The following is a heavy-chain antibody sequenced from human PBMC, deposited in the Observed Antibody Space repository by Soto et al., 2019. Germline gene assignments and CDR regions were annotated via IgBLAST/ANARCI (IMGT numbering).Heavy chain of an antibody. CDR1: GASISAYY. CDR3: AREGGIPDDSCAPFDY. D-gene: IGHD3-22*01. V-gene: IGHV4-59*01. Sequence: PSETLSLTCTVSGASISAYYWSWIRQPPGKGLEWIGYIYYSGSTNYNPSLKSRVTISVDTSKNQFSLKLSSVTAADTAVYYCAREGGIPDDSCAPFDYWGQGTLVTVSS. CDR2: IYYSGST. J-gene: IGHJ4*02.